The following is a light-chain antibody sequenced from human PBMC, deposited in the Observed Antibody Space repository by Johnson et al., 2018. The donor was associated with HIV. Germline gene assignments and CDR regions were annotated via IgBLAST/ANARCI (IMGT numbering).Light chain of an antibody. Sequence: SVLTQPPSVSAAPGRWVTVSCSGTTSNIGNNDVSWYQHLPGTAPKLLIYESNKRPSGIPDRFSGSESGTSATLGITGLQTGDEADYYCGTWDSSLSAHYVFGTGTKVTGL. J-gene: IGLJ1*01. CDR3: GTWDSSLSAHYV. CDR1: TSNIGNND. CDR2: ESN. V-gene: IGLV1-51*02.